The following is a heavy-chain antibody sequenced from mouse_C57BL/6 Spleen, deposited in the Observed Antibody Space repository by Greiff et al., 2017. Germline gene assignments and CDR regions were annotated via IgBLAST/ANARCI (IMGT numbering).Heavy chain of an antibody. D-gene: IGHD1-1*01. CDR3: AREDYYGSYAMDY. J-gene: IGHJ4*01. CDR1: GYAFSSYW. V-gene: IGHV1-80*01. CDR2: IYPGDCDT. Sequence: QVQLQQSGAELVKPGASVKISCKASGYAFSSYWMNWEKQRPGKGLEWIGQIYPGDCDTNYNGKIKGKATLTADKSASTAYMQLSSLTSEDSAVYCCAREDYYGSYAMDYWGQGTSVTVSS.